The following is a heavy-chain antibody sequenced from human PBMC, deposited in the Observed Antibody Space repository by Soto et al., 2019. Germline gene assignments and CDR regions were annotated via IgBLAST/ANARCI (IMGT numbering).Heavy chain of an antibody. CDR2: IYYSGST. J-gene: IGHJ5*02. V-gene: IGHV4-59*01. D-gene: IGHD3-22*01. CDR1: GGSISSYY. Sequence: SETLSLTCTVSGGSISSYYWSWIRQPPGKGLEWIGYIYYSGSTNYNPSLKSRVTISVDTSKNQFSLKLSSVTAADTAVYYCARSYYYDSSGYYFTHFDPWGQGTLVTVSS. CDR3: ARSYYYDSSGYYFTHFDP.